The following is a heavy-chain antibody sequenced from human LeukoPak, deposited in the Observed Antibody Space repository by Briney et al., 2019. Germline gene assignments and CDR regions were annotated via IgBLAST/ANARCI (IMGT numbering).Heavy chain of an antibody. CDR2: ISYDGSNK. CDR1: GFTFSSYA. Sequence: PGGSLRLSCAASGFTFSSYAMHWFRQAPGKGLEWVAVISYDGSNKYYADSVKGRFTISRDNSKNTLYLQMNSLRAEDTAVYYCARRYYDSSGYSDAFDIWGQGTMVTVSS. D-gene: IGHD3-22*01. V-gene: IGHV3-30-3*01. J-gene: IGHJ3*02. CDR3: ARRYYDSSGYSDAFDI.